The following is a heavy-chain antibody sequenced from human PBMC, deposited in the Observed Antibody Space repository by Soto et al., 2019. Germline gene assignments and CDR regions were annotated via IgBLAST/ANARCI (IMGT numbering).Heavy chain of an antibody. V-gene: IGHV1-69*06. J-gene: IGHJ4*02. CDR3: ARALDIVVVPAAMVFDY. CDR2: IIPIFGTA. CDR1: GGTFSSYA. Sequence: GASVKVSCKASGGTFSSYAISWVRQAPGQGLEWMGGIIPIFGTANYAQKFQGRVTITADKSTSTAYMELSSLRSEDTAVYYCARALDIVVVPAAMVFDYWGQGTLVTVSS. D-gene: IGHD2-2*01.